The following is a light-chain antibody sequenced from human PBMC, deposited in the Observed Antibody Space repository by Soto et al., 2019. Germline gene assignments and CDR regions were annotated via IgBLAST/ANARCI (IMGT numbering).Light chain of an antibody. CDR1: QDINSY. Sequence: DVQMTQSPSSLYASVGDRVTITCRASQDINSYLAWYQQKPGNAPKSLIYAASSLQTGVPSRFSGSVSGTDFTLTISNLQPEDSATYYCQQYNIDPLTFGGVTKVEIK. J-gene: IGKJ4*01. CDR3: QQYNIDPLT. CDR2: AAS. V-gene: IGKV1D-16*01.